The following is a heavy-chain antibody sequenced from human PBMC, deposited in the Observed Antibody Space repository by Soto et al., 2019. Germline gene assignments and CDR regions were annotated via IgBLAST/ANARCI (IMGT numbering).Heavy chain of an antibody. J-gene: IGHJ4*02. CDR2: FDPEDGET. CDR3: AIKPNYYESSGYYWFF. V-gene: IGHV1-24*01. CDR1: GYTLTELS. D-gene: IGHD3-22*01. Sequence: QVQLVQSGAEVKKPGASVKVSCKVSGYTLTELSMHWVRQAPGKGLEWMGGFDPEDGETIYAQKFQGRVTMTEDTSIDTAYMELSSLRSEDTAVYYCAIKPNYYESSGYYWFFWGQGTLVTVSS.